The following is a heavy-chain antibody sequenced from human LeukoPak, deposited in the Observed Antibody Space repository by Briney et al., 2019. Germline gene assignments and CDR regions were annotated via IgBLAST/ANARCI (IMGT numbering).Heavy chain of an antibody. J-gene: IGHJ6*03. CDR2: IYSDNT. CDR1: GFTVSSNS. CDR3: AKDLIWFRTADYMDV. D-gene: IGHD3-10*01. V-gene: IGHV3-53*01. Sequence: GGSLRLSCTVSGFTVSSNSMSWVRQAPGKGLEWVSFIYSDNTHYSDSVKGRFTISRDNSKNTPYLQMNSLRAEDTAVYYCAKDLIWFRTADYMDVWGKGTTVTISS.